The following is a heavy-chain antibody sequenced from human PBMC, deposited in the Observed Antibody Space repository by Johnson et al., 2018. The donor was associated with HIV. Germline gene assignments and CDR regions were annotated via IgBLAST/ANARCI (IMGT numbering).Heavy chain of an antibody. V-gene: IGHV3-20*04. J-gene: IGHJ3*02. D-gene: IGHD5-18*01. CDR1: GFTFDDYG. CDR2: ITWNGGST. Sequence: VQLVESGGGLVQPGRSLRLSCAASGFTFDDYGMSWVRQAPGKGLEWVSGITWNGGSTGYADSVKGRFSISSDNAQNSLYLQMNSLRAEDTALYYCARVVGYKYGSAGDNDAFDIWGQGTMVTVSS. CDR3: ARVVGYKYGSAGDNDAFDI.